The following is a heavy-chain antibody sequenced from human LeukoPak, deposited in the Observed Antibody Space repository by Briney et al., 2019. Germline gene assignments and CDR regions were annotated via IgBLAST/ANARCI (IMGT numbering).Heavy chain of an antibody. Sequence: GGSLRLSCAASGFTFSSYSMNWVRQAPGKGLEWVSSVSRSSRHTYYADSVKGRFTISRDDAKNSLYLQINSLRAEDTAVYYCARDMTTVTTCYLRHWGQGTLVTVSS. J-gene: IGHJ1*01. CDR2: VSRSSRHT. D-gene: IGHD4-11*01. CDR1: GFTFSSYS. V-gene: IGHV3-21*01. CDR3: ARDMTTVTTCYLRH.